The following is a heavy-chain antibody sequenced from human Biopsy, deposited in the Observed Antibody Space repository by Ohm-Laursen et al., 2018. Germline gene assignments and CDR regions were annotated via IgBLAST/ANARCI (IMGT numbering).Heavy chain of an antibody. D-gene: IGHD3-9*01. CDR3: VREPKTGTAEAWYFDL. Sequence: TLSLTCSVSGASVKTSGYFWAWIRQRPGKGLEWIGYISYNERTHYNPSLTSRLAISFDTSNNRISLQLRSVSVADTAVYYCVREPKTGTAEAWYFDLWGRGTVVTVSS. CDR1: GASVKTSGYF. V-gene: IGHV4-31*03. CDR2: ISYNERT. J-gene: IGHJ2*01.